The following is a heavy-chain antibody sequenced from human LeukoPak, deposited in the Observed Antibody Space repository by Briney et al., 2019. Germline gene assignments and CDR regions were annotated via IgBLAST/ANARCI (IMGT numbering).Heavy chain of an antibody. V-gene: IGHV1-69*01. J-gene: IGHJ6*04. CDR2: IIPIFGTA. CDR1: GGTFSSYA. Sequence: SVKVSCKASGGTFSSYAISWVRQAPGQGLEWMGGIIPIFGTANYAQKFQGRVTITADESTSTAYMELSSLRSEDTAVYYCARGPTVTTKPYYYYGMDVWGKGATVTVSS. D-gene: IGHD4-17*01. CDR3: ARGPTVTTKPYYYYGMDV.